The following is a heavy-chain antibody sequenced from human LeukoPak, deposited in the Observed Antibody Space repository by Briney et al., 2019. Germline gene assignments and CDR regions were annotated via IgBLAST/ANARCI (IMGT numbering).Heavy chain of an antibody. J-gene: IGHJ4*02. CDR2: ISYSGNT. Sequence: SETLSLTRTISGGSIHNFYWSWIRHPPGKGLEWIGYISYSGNTNYSPSLKSRVTISFDTSSNRFSLKLSSVTAADTAVYYCARRGGYTGYDRDWGQGTLVTVSS. V-gene: IGHV4-59*08. CDR1: GGSIHNFY. CDR3: ARRGGYTGYDRD. D-gene: IGHD5-12*01.